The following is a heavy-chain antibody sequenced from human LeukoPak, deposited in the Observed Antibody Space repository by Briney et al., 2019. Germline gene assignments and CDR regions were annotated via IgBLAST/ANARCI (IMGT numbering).Heavy chain of an antibody. V-gene: IGHV3-7*01. CDR2: IKQDGSEK. CDR3: ARVMGGRVYYFDY. D-gene: IGHD6-13*01. J-gene: IGHJ4*02. CDR1: GFTLSSYW. Sequence: GGSLRLSCAASGFTLSSYWMSWVRQAPGKGLEWVANIKQDGSEKYYVDSVKGRFTISRDNAKNSLYLQMNSLRAEDTAVYYCARVMGGRVYYFDYWGQGTLVTVSS.